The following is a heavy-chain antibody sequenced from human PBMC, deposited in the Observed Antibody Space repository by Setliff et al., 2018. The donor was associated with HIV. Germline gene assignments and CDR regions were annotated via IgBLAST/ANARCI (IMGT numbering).Heavy chain of an antibody. CDR2: ILPMFGTT. CDR3: ARNDPTPSLGYYYYMDV. J-gene: IGHJ6*03. V-gene: IGHV1-69*08. Sequence: SVKVSCKASGVTFSKSIINWARQAPGQGPEWMGRILPMFGTTNYAQKFQSRVTITADKSTSTAFMEISSLRSDDTAVYYCARNDPTPSLGYYYYMDVWGKGTTVTVSS. D-gene: IGHD4-4*01. CDR1: GVTFSKSI.